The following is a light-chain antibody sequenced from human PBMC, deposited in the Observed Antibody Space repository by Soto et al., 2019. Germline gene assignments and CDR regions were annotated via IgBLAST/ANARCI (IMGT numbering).Light chain of an antibody. V-gene: IGKV1-33*01. CDR3: QQYDTLRVT. Sequence: DIQMTQSPSSLSASVGDRVTLTCQASQDITNYLNWYQQKPGKAPNLLIYDASNLETGVPSRFSGSGSGTHFTFTISCLQLEDIVTYYCQQYDTLRVTFGPGTKVDIK. CDR2: DAS. CDR1: QDITNY. J-gene: IGKJ3*01.